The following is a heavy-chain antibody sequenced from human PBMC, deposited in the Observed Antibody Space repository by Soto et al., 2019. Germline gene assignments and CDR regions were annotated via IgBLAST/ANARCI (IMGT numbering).Heavy chain of an antibody. J-gene: IGHJ5*02. Sequence: QVQLVQSGAEVKKPGSSVKVSCKASGGTFSSYTISWVRQAPGQGLEWLGRIIPILGIANYAQKFQGRVTITADKSTSTAYMELSSLRSEDPAVYYWARYFDDYGDYDFYKPQYNCFDPWGQGTLVTVSS. V-gene: IGHV1-69*02. D-gene: IGHD4-17*01. CDR1: GGTFSSYT. CDR2: IIPILGIA. CDR3: ARYFDDYGDYDFYKPQYNCFDP.